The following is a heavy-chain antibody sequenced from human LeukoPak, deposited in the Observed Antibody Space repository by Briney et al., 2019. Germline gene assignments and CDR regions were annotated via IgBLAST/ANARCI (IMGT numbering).Heavy chain of an antibody. V-gene: IGHV3-53*01. D-gene: IGHD3-16*01. J-gene: IGHJ5*01. CDR3: AKDEATSGGGLAS. CDR1: GFTVSGTH. Sequence: GGSLTLSCSASGFTVSGTHMSWVRQAPGKGLEWVSAMYTGGTTYYADSVTGRFTVSRDTSRNTLFLHMNSLRAEDTAVYYCAKDEATSGGGLASWGQGTLVIVSS. CDR2: MYTGGTT.